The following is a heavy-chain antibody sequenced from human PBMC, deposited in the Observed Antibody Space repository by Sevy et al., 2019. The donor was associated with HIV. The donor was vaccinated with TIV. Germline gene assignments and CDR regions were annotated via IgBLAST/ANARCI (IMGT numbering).Heavy chain of an antibody. CDR3: ARYYYDSSGPGSWFDP. J-gene: IGHJ5*02. Sequence: SETLSLTCTVSGVSISSYYWNWIRQSPGKGLEWIGYIYYSGSTNYNPSLKSRVTMSLDTSKNQVSLKLTSVTAADTAVDFVARYYYDSSGPGSWFDPWGQGTLVTVSS. CDR1: GVSISSYY. CDR2: IYYSGST. V-gene: IGHV4-59*01. D-gene: IGHD3-22*01.